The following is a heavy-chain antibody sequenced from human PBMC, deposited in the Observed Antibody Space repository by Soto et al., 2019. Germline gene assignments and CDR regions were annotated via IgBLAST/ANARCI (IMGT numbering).Heavy chain of an antibody. CDR1: GFTFSSYT. D-gene: IGHD3-10*01. CDR2: ISSGSSYI. J-gene: IGHJ4*02. V-gene: IGHV3-21*01. Sequence: GSLRLSCAASGFTFSSYTMNWVRQAPGKGLEWVSSISSGSSYIYYADSVRGRFAISRDNAKNSLFLQMNSLRLDDTAVYYCARDILSGGAYPDFWGQGTKVTVSS. CDR3: ARDILSGGAYPDF.